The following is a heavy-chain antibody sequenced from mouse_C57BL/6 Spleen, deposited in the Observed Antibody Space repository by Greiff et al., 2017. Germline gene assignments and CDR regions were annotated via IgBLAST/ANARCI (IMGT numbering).Heavy chain of an antibody. J-gene: IGHJ1*03. V-gene: IGHV1-54*01. CDR3: ARRSYYGSSTHWYFDV. CDR2: INPGSGGT. CDR1: GYAFTNYL. D-gene: IGHD1-1*01. Sequence: VQLQQSGAELVRPGTSVKVSCKASGYAFTNYLIEWVKQRPGQGLEWIGVINPGSGGTNYNEKFKGKATLTADKSSSTAYMQLSSLTSEDSAVYFCARRSYYGSSTHWYFDVWGTGTTVTVSS.